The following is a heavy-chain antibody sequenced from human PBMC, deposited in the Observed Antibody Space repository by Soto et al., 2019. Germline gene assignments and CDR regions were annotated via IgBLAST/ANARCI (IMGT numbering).Heavy chain of an antibody. D-gene: IGHD1-1*01. CDR2: ISAHNGNT. J-gene: IGHJ4*02. CDR3: ARGRYGDY. CDR1: GYAFTTYG. V-gene: IGHV1-18*01. Sequence: QVHLVQSRAEVKKPGASVKVSCKGSGYAFTTYGITWVRQAPGQGLEWMGWISAHNGNTNYAQKLQGRVTVTRDTSTSTAYMELRSLRSDATAVYYCARGRYGDYWGQGALVTVSS.